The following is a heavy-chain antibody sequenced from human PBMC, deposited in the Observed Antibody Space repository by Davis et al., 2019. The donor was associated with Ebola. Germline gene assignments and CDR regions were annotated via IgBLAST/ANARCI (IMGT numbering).Heavy chain of an antibody. Sequence: ASVKVSCKASGYPFTDFAINWLRQAPGQRFEWLGWITTNTASPTYARGFSERFVFSLDTSVDTAFLQIHNLRAEDTAIYYFARGMGELALNLGQGTLVTVSS. CDR1: GYPFTDFA. V-gene: IGHV7-4-1*01. CDR2: ITTNTASP. D-gene: IGHD3-16*01. J-gene: IGHJ4*02. CDR3: ARGMGELALN.